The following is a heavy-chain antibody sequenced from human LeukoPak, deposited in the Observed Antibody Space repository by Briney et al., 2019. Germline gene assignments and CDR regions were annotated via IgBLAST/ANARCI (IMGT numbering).Heavy chain of an antibody. V-gene: IGHV3-7*01. J-gene: IGHJ4*02. CDR3: ARDPGIAAAGTVGYFDY. CDR2: IKQDGSEV. CDR1: GFTFIGFW. D-gene: IGHD6-13*01. Sequence: GGSLRLSCAASGFTFIGFWIRWVRQAPGKGLEWVANIKQDGSEVFYVDSVRGRFTISRDNADNSLYLQINNLRADDSAVYYFARDPGIAAAGTVGYFDYWGQGTLVTVSS.